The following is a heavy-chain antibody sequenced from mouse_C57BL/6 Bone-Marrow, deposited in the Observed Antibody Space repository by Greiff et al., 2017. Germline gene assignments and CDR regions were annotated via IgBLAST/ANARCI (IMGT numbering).Heavy chain of an antibody. J-gene: IGHJ2*01. D-gene: IGHD4-1*01. V-gene: IGHV1-55*01. CDR1: GYTFTSYW. Sequence: QVQLQQPGAELVKPGASVKMSCKASGYTFTSYWITWVKQRPGQGLEWIGDIYPTSGRTNYNETFKSKAILTVDPSSNTAYMQLSSLTSEDSAVFYCARSGPLGRGFDYWGQGHTLTVSS. CDR2: IYPTSGRT. CDR3: ARSGPLGRGFDY.